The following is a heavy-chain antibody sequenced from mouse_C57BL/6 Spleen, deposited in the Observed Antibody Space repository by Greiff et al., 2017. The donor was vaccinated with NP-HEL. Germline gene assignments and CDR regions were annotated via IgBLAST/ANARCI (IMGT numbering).Heavy chain of an antibody. CDR2: INPSTGGT. CDR1: GYSFTGYY. J-gene: IGHJ1*03. D-gene: IGHD1-1*01. V-gene: IGHV1-42*01. Sequence: EVQLQQSGPELVKPGASVKISCKASGYSFTGYYMNWVKQSPEKSLEWIGEINPSTGGTTYNQKFKAKATLTVDKSSSTAYMQLKSLTSEDSTVYYCARGSYYYGSSYDWYFDVWGTGTTVTVSS. CDR3: ARGSYYYGSSYDWYFDV.